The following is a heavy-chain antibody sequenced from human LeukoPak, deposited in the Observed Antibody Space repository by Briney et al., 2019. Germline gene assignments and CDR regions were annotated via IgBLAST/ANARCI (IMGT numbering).Heavy chain of an antibody. CDR2: IYTSGST. V-gene: IGHV4-4*07. CDR1: GGSISSYY. D-gene: IGHD6-6*01. Sequence: SETLSLTCTVSGGSISSYYWSWIRQSAGKGLEWIGRIYTSGSTNYNPSLKSRVTMSVDTSKNQFSLKLSSVTAADTAVYYCARGPRIAARPRGEGFFRFWGQGTLVTVSS. CDR3: ARGPRIAARPRGEGFFRF. J-gene: IGHJ4*02.